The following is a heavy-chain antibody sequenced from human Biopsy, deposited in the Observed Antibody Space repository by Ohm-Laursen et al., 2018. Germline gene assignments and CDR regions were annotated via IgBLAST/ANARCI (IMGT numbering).Heavy chain of an antibody. V-gene: IGHV4-59*01. CDR3: ARDRGYYSDRTVPGYFDL. Sequence: SQTLSLTCTVSGDSIRSYYWSWIRQTPEKGLEWIGYVYYTGSTDYNPSLQSRVTISVDTSKNHFSLRLRSVTPADTAIYYCARDRGYYSDRTVPGYFDLWGRGTLVTVSS. CDR2: VYYTGST. D-gene: IGHD3-22*01. J-gene: IGHJ2*01. CDR1: GDSIRSYY.